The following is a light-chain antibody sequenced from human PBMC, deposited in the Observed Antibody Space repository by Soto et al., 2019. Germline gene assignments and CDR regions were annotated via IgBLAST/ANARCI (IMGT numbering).Light chain of an antibody. CDR2: EVS. Sequence: QSALTQPASVSGAPGQLITISCTGTSRGYNFVSWYQQHPGKAPKLLIYEVSNRPSGVSNRFSGSKSGNTASLTISGLQAEDEADYYCSSYTSSSTPLVFGGGTKLTVL. CDR3: SSYTSSSTPLV. J-gene: IGLJ2*01. CDR1: SRGYNF. V-gene: IGLV2-14*01.